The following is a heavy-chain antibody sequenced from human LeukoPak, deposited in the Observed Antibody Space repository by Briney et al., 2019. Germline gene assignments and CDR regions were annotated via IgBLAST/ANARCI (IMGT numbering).Heavy chain of an antibody. CDR3: ARLGAYTSSWYGSLDY. CDR1: GYSFTNYW. D-gene: IGHD6-13*01. Sequence: GESLKISCKGSGYSFTNYWIGWVRQMPGKGLEWMGIIYPGDSDTKYSPSFQGQVTISADKSISTAYLQWSSLKASDTAMYYCARLGAYTSSWYGSLDYWGQGTLVTVSS. J-gene: IGHJ4*02. V-gene: IGHV5-51*01. CDR2: IYPGDSDT.